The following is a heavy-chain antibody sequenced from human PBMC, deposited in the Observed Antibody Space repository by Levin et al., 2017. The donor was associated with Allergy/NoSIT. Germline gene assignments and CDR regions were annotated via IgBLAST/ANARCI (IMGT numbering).Heavy chain of an antibody. J-gene: IGHJ6*03. Sequence: GASVKVSCKASGYTFTSYAMHWVRQAPGQRLEWMGWINAGNGNTKYSQKFQGRVTITRDTSASTAYMELSSLRSEDTAVYYCAREAWFRADAYYYYYYMDVWGKGTTVTVSS. D-gene: IGHD3-10*01. V-gene: IGHV1-3*01. CDR1: GYTFTSYA. CDR2: INAGNGNT. CDR3: AREAWFRADAYYYYYYMDV.